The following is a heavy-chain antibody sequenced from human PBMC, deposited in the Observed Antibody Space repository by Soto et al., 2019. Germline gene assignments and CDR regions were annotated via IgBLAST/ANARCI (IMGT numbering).Heavy chain of an antibody. CDR1: GGTFSSYA. CDR3: ARQASVPFGVVVSYFDD. CDR2: IIPIFGTA. J-gene: IGHJ4*02. V-gene: IGHV1-69*13. D-gene: IGHD3-3*01. Sequence: SVKVSCKASGGTFSSYAISWVRQAPGQGLEWMGGIIPIFGTANYAQKFQGRVTITADESTSTAYMELSSLRSEDTAVYYCARQASVPFGVVVSYFDDWGQGTRVTVAS.